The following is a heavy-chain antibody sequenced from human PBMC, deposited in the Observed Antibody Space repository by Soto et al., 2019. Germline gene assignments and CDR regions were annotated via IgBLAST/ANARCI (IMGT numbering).Heavy chain of an antibody. D-gene: IGHD2-21*02. CDR2: ILPMFGAV. CDR3: ARPKRSGYDRGDSYYHTMDV. V-gene: IGHV1-69*06. Sequence: QMQLVQSGAEVKKSGSSVKVSCKASGVTSSNFVITWVRQVPGQGLEWLGGILPMFGAVKYAQKFQDRLTITADRSTNTAAMELGSLRPDDTAVYYCARPKRSGYDRGDSYYHTMDVWGHGTTVTVS. J-gene: IGHJ6*02. CDR1: GVTSSNFV.